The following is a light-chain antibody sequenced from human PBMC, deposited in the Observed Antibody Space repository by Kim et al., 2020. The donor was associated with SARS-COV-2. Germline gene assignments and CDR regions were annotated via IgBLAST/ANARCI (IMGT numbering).Light chain of an antibody. J-gene: IGKJ1*01. CDR1: QNIRRW. CDR2: KAS. V-gene: IGKV1-5*03. CDR3: QQYKTSAT. Sequence: DVQMTQFPSTLSASVGDRVIITCRASQNIRRWLAWYQQKPGQAPNLLIYKASNLEPGVPSRFSGSGSGTEFTLTISSLQPDDVATYYCQQYKTSATFGQGTKVDIK.